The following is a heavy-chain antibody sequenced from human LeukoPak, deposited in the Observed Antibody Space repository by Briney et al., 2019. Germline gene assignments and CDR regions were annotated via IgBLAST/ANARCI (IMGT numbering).Heavy chain of an antibody. D-gene: IGHD3-16*02. CDR2: IYHSGST. Sequence: SETLSLTCAVYGGSFSGYYWGWIRQPPGKGLEWIGFIYHSGSTYCNPSLKSRVTISVDTSKNQFSLKLSSVTAADTAVYYCARYDVWGTYRAFDYWGQGTLVTVSS. J-gene: IGHJ4*02. CDR3: ARYDVWGTYRAFDY. V-gene: IGHV4-34*01. CDR1: GGSFSGYY.